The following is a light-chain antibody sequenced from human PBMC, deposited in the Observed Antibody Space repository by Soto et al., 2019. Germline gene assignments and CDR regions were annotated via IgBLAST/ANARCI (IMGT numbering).Light chain of an antibody. CDR3: SSYTGSSTYV. J-gene: IGLJ1*01. Sequence: QSVLTQPASVSGSPGQSITISCTGTSSDVGGYNYVSWYQQHPGKAPKLMIYEVSNRPSGVSNRFSGSKSGNTASLTISELQAEDEADYYCSSYTGSSTYVFGTGTKGTVL. V-gene: IGLV2-14*01. CDR1: SSDVGGYNY. CDR2: EVS.